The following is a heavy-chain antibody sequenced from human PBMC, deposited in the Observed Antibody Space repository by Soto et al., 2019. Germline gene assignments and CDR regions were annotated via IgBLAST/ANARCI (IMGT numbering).Heavy chain of an antibody. Sequence: QVQLVESGGGVVQPGRSLRLSCAASGFTFSSYGMHWVRQAPGKGLEWVAVISYDGSNKYYADSVKGRFTISRDTSKNTLYLQMNSLRAEDTAVYYCANLPLSIAEATRNYWGQGTLFTVSS. D-gene: IGHD6-6*01. V-gene: IGHV3-30*18. CDR2: ISYDGSNK. J-gene: IGHJ4*02. CDR3: ANLPLSIAEATRNY. CDR1: GFTFSSYG.